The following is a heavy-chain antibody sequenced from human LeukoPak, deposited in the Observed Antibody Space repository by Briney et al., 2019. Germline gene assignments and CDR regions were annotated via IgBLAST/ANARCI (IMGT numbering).Heavy chain of an antibody. CDR1: GHTLAELS. J-gene: IGHJ4*02. D-gene: IGHD5-12*01. CDR2: FDPESGKT. Sequence: GASVKVSCKISGHTLAELSMHWVRQGPGKGLDWMGGFDPESGKTIYAEKFQGRVSMTEDTSTVTAYMELNSLSSEDTAIYYCATNTYNGYAIDSWGQGTLVTVSS. CDR3: ATNTYNGYAIDS. V-gene: IGHV1-24*01.